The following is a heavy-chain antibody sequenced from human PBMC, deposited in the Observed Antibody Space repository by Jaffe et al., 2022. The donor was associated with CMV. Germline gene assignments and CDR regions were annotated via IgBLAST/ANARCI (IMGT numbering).Heavy chain of an antibody. CDR1: GYDFTSHW. D-gene: IGHD4-17*01. Sequence: EVQLVQSGAEVKKPGESLKISCKGSGYDFTSHWISWVRQMPGKGLEWMGRIDPDDSYTNYSPSFQGLVTLSVDRSISTAHLQWSSLKASDTATYYCVRLGAYGKRNYYSHYYIDAWGKGTRVTVSS. V-gene: IGHV5-10-1*03. J-gene: IGHJ6*03. CDR2: IDPDDSYT. CDR3: VRLGAYGKRNYYSHYYIDA.